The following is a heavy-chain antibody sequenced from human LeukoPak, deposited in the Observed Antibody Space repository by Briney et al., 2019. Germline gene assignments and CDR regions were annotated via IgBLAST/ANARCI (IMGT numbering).Heavy chain of an antibody. CDR3: ARQWGWFPSGWWLGTLDV. CDR1: GFTFSTSW. Sequence: QPGGSLRLSCVASGFTFSTSWLNWVRQAPGKGLEWVANIKEDGSVKNYADSVKGRFTISRDNAKNSMYLQIDCLRAEDTAVYYCARQWGWFPSGWWLGTLDVWGHGSMVIVSS. CDR2: IKEDGSVK. D-gene: IGHD6-19*01. J-gene: IGHJ3*01. V-gene: IGHV3-7*01.